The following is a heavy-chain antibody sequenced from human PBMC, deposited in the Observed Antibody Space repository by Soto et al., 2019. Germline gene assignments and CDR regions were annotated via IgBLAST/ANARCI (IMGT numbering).Heavy chain of an antibody. CDR3: TRPNPRDIVLVA. CDR2: INQDGSEK. J-gene: IGHJ4*02. D-gene: IGHD2-8*01. V-gene: IGHV3-7*01. CDR1: GFTISSYW. Sequence: PSGTLSLTCAASGFTISSYWLSWIRQAPGKGLEWVASINQDGSEKKYVDSVRGRFTVSRDNAENSLFLQMNSLRAEDTAVYYCTRPNPRDIVLVAWGQGTLVTVSS.